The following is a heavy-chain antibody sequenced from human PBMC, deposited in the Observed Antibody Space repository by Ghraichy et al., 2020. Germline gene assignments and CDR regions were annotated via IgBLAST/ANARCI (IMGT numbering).Heavy chain of an antibody. CDR1: GFTFSDYY. D-gene: IGHD1-14*01. V-gene: IGHV3-11*01. CDR2: ISVGGGTI. Sequence: AGSLRLSCEASGFTFSDYYMSWIRQPPGKGLQWIAYISVGGGTISYSDSVRGRFTISRDSAKNSVSLQMNGLGPDDTAVYYCARDRKIGAAQRFDLWGQGTLVTVSS. J-gene: IGHJ5*02. CDR3: ARDRKIGAAQRFDL.